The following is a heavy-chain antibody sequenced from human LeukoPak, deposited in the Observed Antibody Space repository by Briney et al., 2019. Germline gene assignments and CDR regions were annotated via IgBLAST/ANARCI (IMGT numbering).Heavy chain of an antibody. Sequence: ASVKVSCKASGYTFTSYGISWVRQAPGQGLEWMGWISAHNGNTNYAQKLQGRVTMTTDASTSTAYMELRSLRSDDTAVYYCARAHLWGVSSGYYLNYWGQGTLVTVSS. V-gene: IGHV1-18*01. CDR1: GYTFTSYG. D-gene: IGHD3-22*01. J-gene: IGHJ4*02. CDR2: ISAHNGNT. CDR3: ARAHLWGVSSGYYLNY.